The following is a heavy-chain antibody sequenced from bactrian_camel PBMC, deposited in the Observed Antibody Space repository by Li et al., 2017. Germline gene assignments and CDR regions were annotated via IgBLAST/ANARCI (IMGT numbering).Heavy chain of an antibody. CDR1: GYTYSRYC. J-gene: IGHJ4*01. CDR3: AADRYCRGGLVLHVAGYNY. V-gene: IGHV3S1*01. CDR2: IYTGGSST. Sequence: HVQLVESGGGSVQAGGSLRLSCSVTGYTYSRYCMGWFRQAPGKEREGVAAIYTGGSSTYYADSVKGRFTVSQDNANNTLFLHMNSLKPEDTGMYYCAADRYCRGGLVLHVAGYNYWGQGTQVTVS. D-gene: IGHD7*01.